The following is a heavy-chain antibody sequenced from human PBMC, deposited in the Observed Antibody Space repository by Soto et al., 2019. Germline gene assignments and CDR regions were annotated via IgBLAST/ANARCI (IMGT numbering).Heavy chain of an antibody. CDR2: ISSSSSYI. Sequence: PGGSLRLSCAASGFTFSSYSMSWVRQAPGKGLEWVSSISSSSSYIYYADSVKGRFTISRDNAKNSLYLQMNSLRAEDTAVYYCARDSETAVTAFDYWGQGTLVTVSS. CDR1: GFTFSSYS. J-gene: IGHJ4*02. V-gene: IGHV3-21*01. CDR3: ARDSETAVTAFDY. D-gene: IGHD2-2*01.